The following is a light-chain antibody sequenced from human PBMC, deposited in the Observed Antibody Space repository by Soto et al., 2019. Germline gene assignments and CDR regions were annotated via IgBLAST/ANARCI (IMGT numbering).Light chain of an antibody. Sequence: DIVMTQSPLSLPVTPGEPASISCRSSQSLLNSNGYNYLDWYLQKPGQSPQLLIYLGSNRASGVPDRFSGSGSGTDFTLTINRLEPEDFAVYYCQQYDSSTYTFGQGTKVDIK. J-gene: IGKJ2*01. CDR1: QSLLNSNGYNY. CDR3: QQYDSSTYT. V-gene: IGKV2-28*01. CDR2: LGS.